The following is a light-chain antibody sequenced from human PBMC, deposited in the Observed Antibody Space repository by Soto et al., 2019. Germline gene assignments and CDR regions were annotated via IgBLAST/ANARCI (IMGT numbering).Light chain of an antibody. V-gene: IGLV1-44*01. Sequence: QSVLTQPPSASGTPGQKVTISCSGSRSNIGVNSVNWYLQLPGTAPKLLIYSNDQRPSEAPDRFSGSKSGTSASLAISGLQPEDEAEYYGAVWVDSVGGVEFGGGTKLTVL. CDR2: SND. CDR3: AVWVDSVGGVE. CDR1: RSNIGVNS. J-gene: IGLJ2*01.